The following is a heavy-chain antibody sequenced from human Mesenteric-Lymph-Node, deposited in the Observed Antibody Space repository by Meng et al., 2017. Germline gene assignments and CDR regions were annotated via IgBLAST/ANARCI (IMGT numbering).Heavy chain of an antibody. CDR2: INPNSGGT. D-gene: IGHD5-18*01. CDR3: ASEDTAMVFDY. CDR1: GYTFTGYY. V-gene: IGHV1-2*06. Sequence: QVQLVQSGAEVKKPGASVKVSCKASGYTFTGYYMHWVRQAPGQGLEWMGRINPNSGGTNYVQKFQGRVTMTRDTSISTAYMELSRLRSDDTAVYYCASEDTAMVFDYWGQGTLVTVSS. J-gene: IGHJ4*02.